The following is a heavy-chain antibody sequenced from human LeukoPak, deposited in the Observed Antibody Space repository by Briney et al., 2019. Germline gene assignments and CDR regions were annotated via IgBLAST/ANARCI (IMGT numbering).Heavy chain of an antibody. CDR3: ATSMHGYCSGGSCYGAFDI. CDR2: IYYSGST. V-gene: IGHV4-59*01. CDR1: GVSLSNYY. D-gene: IGHD2-15*01. J-gene: IGHJ3*02. Sequence: KSSETLSLTCTVSGVSLSNYYWSWIRQPPGKGLEWVGYIYYSGSTNYNPSLKSRVTIPVDTSKNQYSLKLSAVTAADTAVYDCATSMHGYCSGGSCYGAFDIWGQGTLVIVSS.